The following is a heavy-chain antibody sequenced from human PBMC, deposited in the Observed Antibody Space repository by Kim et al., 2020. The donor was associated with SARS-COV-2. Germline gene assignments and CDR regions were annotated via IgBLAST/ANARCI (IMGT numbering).Heavy chain of an antibody. J-gene: IGHJ6*02. CDR1: GFTFSSYG. Sequence: GGSLRLSCAASGFTFSSYGMHWVRQAPGKGLEWVAVISYDGSNKYYADSVKGRFTISRDNSKNTLYLQMNSLRAEDTAVYYCANTRSGSYYYGMDVWSQGTTVTVSS. D-gene: IGHD1-26*01. V-gene: IGHV3-30*18. CDR2: ISYDGSNK. CDR3: ANTRSGSYYYGMDV.